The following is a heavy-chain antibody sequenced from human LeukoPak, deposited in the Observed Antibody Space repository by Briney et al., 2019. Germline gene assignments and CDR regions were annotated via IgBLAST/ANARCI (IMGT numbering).Heavy chain of an antibody. V-gene: IGHV3-21*01. D-gene: IGHD6-13*01. CDR3: ARDLSSSWYHGYYYYMDV. Sequence: GSLRLSFAASGFTFSSHSMKLVRQAPGKGLEWVSSISSSSSYIYYADSVKGRFTISRDNAKNSLYLQMNSLRAEDTAVYYCARDLSSSWYHGYYYYMDVWGKGTTVTVSS. CDR2: ISSSSSYI. J-gene: IGHJ6*03. CDR1: GFTFSSHS.